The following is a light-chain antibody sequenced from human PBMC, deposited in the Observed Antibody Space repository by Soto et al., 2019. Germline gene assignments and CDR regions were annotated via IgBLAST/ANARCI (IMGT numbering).Light chain of an antibody. V-gene: IGKV2-28*01. J-gene: IGKJ4*01. CDR2: FGS. CDR1: RSVYASGNNY. Sequence: DIVMTQSPFSLPVTPGEPASISCRSSRSVYASGNNYLDWYLQKPGQRPQLLIYFGSNRASGVPDRFSGSGSGTDFTLEISRVEPEDLGVYYCMQTLQTPLTFGGGTKVEI. CDR3: MQTLQTPLT.